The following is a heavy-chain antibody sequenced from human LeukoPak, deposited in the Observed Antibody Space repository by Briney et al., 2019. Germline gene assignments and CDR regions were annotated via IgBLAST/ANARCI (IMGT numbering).Heavy chain of an antibody. CDR1: GGSISPYY. Sequence: SETLSLTCTVSGGSISPYYWNWIRQPAGKGLEWIGRIYTSGSTNYNPSLKSRVTMSVDTSKNQFSLELSSVTAADTAEYYCAGVPAANYYYYGMDVWGQGTTVTVSS. D-gene: IGHD2-2*01. CDR3: AGVPAANYYYYGMDV. CDR2: IYTSGST. J-gene: IGHJ6*02. V-gene: IGHV4-4*07.